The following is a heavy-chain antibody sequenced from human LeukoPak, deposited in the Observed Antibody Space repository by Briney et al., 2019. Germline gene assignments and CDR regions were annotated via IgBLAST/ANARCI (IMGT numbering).Heavy chain of an antibody. J-gene: IGHJ4*02. CDR1: GYSISSDYY. CDR2: MYHSGTS. D-gene: IGHD1-26*01. CDR3: ARQVIGSHYHDY. Sequence: SETLSLTCAVSGYSISSDYYWGWIRQPPGKGLEWIGSMYHSGTSYYNPSLKSRVTVSLDTSKNQFPLRLSSVTAADTAVYYCARQVIGSHYHDYWGQGTLVTVSS. V-gene: IGHV4-38-2*01.